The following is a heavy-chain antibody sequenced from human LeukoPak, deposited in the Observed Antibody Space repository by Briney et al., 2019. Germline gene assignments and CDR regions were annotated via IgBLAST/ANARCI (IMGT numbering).Heavy chain of an antibody. CDR1: GFTFSSYS. V-gene: IGHV3-21*01. CDR3: ASGRVINCSGGSCSYYFDY. Sequence: PGGSLRLSCAASGFTFSSYSMNWVRQAPGKGLEWVSSISSSSYIYYADSVKGRFTIPRDNAKNSLYLQMNSLRAEDMAVYYCASGRVINCSGGSCSYYFDYWGQGTLVTVSS. J-gene: IGHJ4*02. CDR2: ISSSSYI. D-gene: IGHD2-15*01.